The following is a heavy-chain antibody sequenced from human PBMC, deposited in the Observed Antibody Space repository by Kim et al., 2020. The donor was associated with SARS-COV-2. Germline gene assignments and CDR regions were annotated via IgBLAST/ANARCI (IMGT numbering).Heavy chain of an antibody. CDR2: INHSGST. J-gene: IGHJ6*02. Sequence: SETLSLTCAVYGGSFSGYYWSWIRQPPGKGLEWIGEINHSGSTNYNPSLKSRVTISVDTSKNQFSLKLSSVTAADTAVYYCSGSTHYYGMDVWGQGPTVTVSS. CDR1: GGSFSGYY. CDR3: SGSTHYYGMDV. V-gene: IGHV4-34*01.